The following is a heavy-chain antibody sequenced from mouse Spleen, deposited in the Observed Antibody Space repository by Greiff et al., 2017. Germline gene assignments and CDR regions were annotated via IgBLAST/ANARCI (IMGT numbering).Heavy chain of an antibody. V-gene: IGHV5-4*01. CDR2: ISDGGSYT. CDR1: GFTFSSYA. CDR3: ARDRTVVANFDY. J-gene: IGHJ2*01. D-gene: IGHD1-1*01. Sequence: EVQGVESGGGLVKPGGSLKLSCAASGFTFSSYAMSWVRQTPEKRLEWVATISDGGSYTYYPDNVKGRFTISRDNAKNNLYLQMSHLKSEDTAMYYCARDRTVVANFDYWGQGTTLTVSS.